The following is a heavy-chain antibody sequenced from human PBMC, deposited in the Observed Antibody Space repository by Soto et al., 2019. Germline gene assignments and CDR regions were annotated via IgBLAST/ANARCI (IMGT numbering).Heavy chain of an antibody. J-gene: IGHJ5*02. V-gene: IGHV2-5*02. D-gene: IGHD3-9*01. Sequence: SGPTLVNPTQTLTLTCTFSGFSLSTSGVGVGWIRQPPGKALEWLALIYWDDDKRYSPSLKSRLTITKDTSKNQVVLTMTNMDPVDTATYYCAHHFDNYDILTGYYIRDPPFDPWGQGTLVTVSS. CDR1: GFSLSTSGVG. CDR2: IYWDDDK. CDR3: AHHFDNYDILTGYYIRDPPFDP.